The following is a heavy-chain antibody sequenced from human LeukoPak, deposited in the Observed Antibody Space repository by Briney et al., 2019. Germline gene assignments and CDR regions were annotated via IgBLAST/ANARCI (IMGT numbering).Heavy chain of an antibody. CDR1: GYTFSIYN. CDR3: AREGVAGTGLDF. D-gene: IGHD6-13*01. Sequence: EASVKVSCKASGYTFSIYNMHWVRQAPGQGLEWMGIINPSGGTSYAQKLQGRITMTRDTSTSTLYMEVSSLRSEDTAVYYCAREGVAGTGLDFWGQGTLVTVSS. CDR2: INPSGGT. J-gene: IGHJ4*02. V-gene: IGHV1-46*01.